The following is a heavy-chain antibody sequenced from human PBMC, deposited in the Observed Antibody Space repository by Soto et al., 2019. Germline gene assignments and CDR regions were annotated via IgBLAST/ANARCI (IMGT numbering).Heavy chain of an antibody. CDR1: GFTFSSYA. D-gene: IGHD6-13*01. CDR2: ISGSGGST. CDR3: AKFSLKQQLGPIYYFDY. V-gene: IGHV3-23*01. Sequence: GGSLRLSCAASGFTFSSYAMSWVRQAPGKGLEWVSAISGSGGSTYYADSVKGRFTISRDNSKNTLYLQMNSLRAEDTAVYYCAKFSLKQQLGPIYYFDYWGQGTLVTVSS. J-gene: IGHJ4*02.